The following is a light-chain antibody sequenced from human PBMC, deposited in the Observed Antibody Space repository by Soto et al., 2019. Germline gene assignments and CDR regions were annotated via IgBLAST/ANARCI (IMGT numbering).Light chain of an antibody. Sequence: EMVMTQSPATLSVSPGERVTLSCRASESVHRNLAWYQQKPGQGPSLLIYYASTRATGVPDRFTGSGSGTEFTLTISSLQSEDSGLYPCPHYSNWPPTFGPGTKVEIK. CDR2: YAS. CDR3: PHYSNWPPT. V-gene: IGKV3-15*01. CDR1: ESVHRN. J-gene: IGKJ3*01.